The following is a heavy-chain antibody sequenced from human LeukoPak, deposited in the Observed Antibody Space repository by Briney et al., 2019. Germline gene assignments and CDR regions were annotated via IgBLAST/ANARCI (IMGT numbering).Heavy chain of an antibody. Sequence: SETLSLTCTVSGGSISSYYWSWIRQPAGKGLEWIGRIYTSGSTNYNPSLKSRVTMSVDTSKNQFSLKLSSVTAADTAVYYCARGGYDFWSGYYSASDTLGYFDLWGRGTLVTVSS. CDR3: ARGGYDFWSGYYSASDTLGYFDL. CDR1: GGSISSYY. V-gene: IGHV4-4*07. J-gene: IGHJ2*01. CDR2: IYTSGST. D-gene: IGHD3-3*01.